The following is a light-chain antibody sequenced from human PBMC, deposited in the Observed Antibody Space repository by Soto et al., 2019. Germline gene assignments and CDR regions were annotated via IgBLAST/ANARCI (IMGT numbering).Light chain of an antibody. J-gene: IGLJ1*01. V-gene: IGLV2-8*01. CDR3: TSHAGTLNFPDI. CDR2: EVN. Sequence: QSVLTPPTSASGSPGQSVTISCTGTSSDVGAYNYVSWYHHHPGNAPKLLVYEVNKRPSGVPDRFSGSKSGNTASLTVSGLQAEDEADYYSTSHAGTLNFPDIFGTGTKLPVL. CDR1: SSDVGAYNY.